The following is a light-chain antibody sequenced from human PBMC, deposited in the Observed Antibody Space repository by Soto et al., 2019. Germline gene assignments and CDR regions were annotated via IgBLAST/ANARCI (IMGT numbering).Light chain of an antibody. V-gene: IGKV1-33*01. CDR3: QQYDNLLPIT. CDR2: DAS. J-gene: IGKJ5*01. CDR1: QDIAKN. Sequence: IQMTQSPSSLSASVGDRVTITCQASQDIAKNLNWYQQKPGKAPKLLSYDASSLQTGVPSRFSGSGSATDITVTNSSLQSEDIATYYCQQYDNLLPITFGQGTRLEIK.